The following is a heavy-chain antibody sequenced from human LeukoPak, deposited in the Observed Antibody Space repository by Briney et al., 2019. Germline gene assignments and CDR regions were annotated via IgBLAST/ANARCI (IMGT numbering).Heavy chain of an antibody. Sequence: GSLRLSCAASGFTFNNYWMTWFRQPPGKGLEWIGIIYYSGITHYNPSLKSRVTILVDTSKNQFSLKLSSVTDADTAVYYCARVRRSLNWFDSWGQGTLVTVSS. D-gene: IGHD3-3*01. V-gene: IGHV4-38-2*01. CDR3: ARVRRSLNWFDS. CDR1: GFTFNNYW. J-gene: IGHJ5*01. CDR2: IYYSGIT.